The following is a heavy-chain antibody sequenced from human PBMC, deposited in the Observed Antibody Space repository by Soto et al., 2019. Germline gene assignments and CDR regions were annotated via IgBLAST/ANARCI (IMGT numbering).Heavy chain of an antibody. V-gene: IGHV4-39*02. J-gene: IGHJ4*02. CDR3: ARDKITGLFDY. CDR2: IYSSENT. Sequence: ASETLSLTCTVSGGSVSSSSYSWGWIRQSPGKGLEWIGTIYSSENTYYNPSLMSRVTISVDTSKNQFSLRLTSVTAADTAVYYCARDKITGLFDYWGQGTLVTVSS. D-gene: IGHD2-8*02. CDR1: GGSVSSSSYS.